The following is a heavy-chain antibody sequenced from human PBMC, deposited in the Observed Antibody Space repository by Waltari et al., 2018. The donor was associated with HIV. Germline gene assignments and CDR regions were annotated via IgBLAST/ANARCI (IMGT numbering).Heavy chain of an antibody. CDR1: GFTFGSFA. D-gene: IGHD3-22*01. CDR2: TSARGGTT. V-gene: IGHV3-23*01. J-gene: IGHJ4*02. Sequence: EVQLLDSGGGWVQPGGSLRLSCAASGFTFGSFAMSWVRPAPGKGPEWVSGTSARGGTTYYADSVKGRFTISRDNSKNTLYLQMNRLRAEDTAVYYCAKVYYYDSSTYFLKVPHYDYWGQGTLVTVSS. CDR3: AKVYYYDSSTYFLKVPHYDY.